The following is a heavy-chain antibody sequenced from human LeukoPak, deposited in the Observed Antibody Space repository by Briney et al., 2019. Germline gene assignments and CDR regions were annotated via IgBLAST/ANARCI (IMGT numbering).Heavy chain of an antibody. D-gene: IGHD4-11*01. Sequence: GGSLRLSCTASGFSFSGHWMHWARQLPGKGLVWVSRISPDGSTTGYADSVKGRFTASRDNARNTLYLQINSLRAEDSAVYYCTRDRTTITLFELWGQGTLVTVSS. CDR2: ISPDGSTT. J-gene: IGHJ4*02. CDR1: GFSFSGHW. V-gene: IGHV3-74*01. CDR3: TRDRTTITLFEL.